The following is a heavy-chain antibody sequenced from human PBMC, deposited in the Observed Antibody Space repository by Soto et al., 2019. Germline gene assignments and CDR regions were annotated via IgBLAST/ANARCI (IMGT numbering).Heavy chain of an antibody. J-gene: IGHJ5*02. CDR3: ARLTYYDFWSGYEPQYNWFDP. V-gene: IGHV4-61*01. CDR1: GGSISSDSHF. D-gene: IGHD3-3*01. CDR2: IYYSGST. Sequence: SETLSLTCTVSGGSISSDSHFWSWIRQPPGKRLEWIGYIYYSGSTNYNPSLNSRVTISVDTSKNRFSLTLSSVTAADTAVYYCARLTYYDFWSGYEPQYNWFDPWGQGTLVTVSS.